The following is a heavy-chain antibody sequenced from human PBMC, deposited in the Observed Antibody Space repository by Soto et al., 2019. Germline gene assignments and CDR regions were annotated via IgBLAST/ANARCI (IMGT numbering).Heavy chain of an antibody. CDR3: VRIPTSAIEGTPGY. D-gene: IGHD1-1*01. CDR2: ISAYNDNT. CDR1: GYTFTGYG. J-gene: IGHJ4*02. Sequence: ASVTVSCEAYGYTFTGYGINWLRQAPGQGLEWMGWISAYNDNTNYAQKLQGRVTMTTDTSTSTAYMELRSLRSDDTAVYYWVRIPTSAIEGTPGYWGQGTLVTVSS. V-gene: IGHV1-18*04.